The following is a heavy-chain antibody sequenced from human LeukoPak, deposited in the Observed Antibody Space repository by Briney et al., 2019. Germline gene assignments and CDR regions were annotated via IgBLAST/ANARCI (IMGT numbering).Heavy chain of an antibody. D-gene: IGHD1-26*01. CDR2: ISGSGGST. Sequence: GALRLSCAASGFTFSSYAMSWVRQAPGKGLEWVSAISGSGGSTYYADSVKGRFTISRDNSKNTLYLQMNSLRAEDTAVYYCAKDALHSGSYSCFDYWGQGTLVTVSS. J-gene: IGHJ4*02. CDR1: GFTFSSYA. V-gene: IGHV3-23*01. CDR3: AKDALHSGSYSCFDY.